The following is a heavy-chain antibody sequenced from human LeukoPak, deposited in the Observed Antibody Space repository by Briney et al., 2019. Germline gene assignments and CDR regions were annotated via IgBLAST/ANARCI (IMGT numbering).Heavy chain of an antibody. CDR2: TSRGEGT. CDR3: ARGTDRSKTGY. D-gene: IGHD1-26*01. J-gene: IGHJ4*02. CDR1: GGSFNDYL. V-gene: IGHV4-34*01. Sequence: PSETLPLTCAVYGGSFNDYLCSWIRQPPGKGLEWIGETSRGEGTHYSSSLRSRVIISVDTSKNQCSLKLSSVTAADTAVYYCARGTDRSKTGYWGQGTLVTVSS.